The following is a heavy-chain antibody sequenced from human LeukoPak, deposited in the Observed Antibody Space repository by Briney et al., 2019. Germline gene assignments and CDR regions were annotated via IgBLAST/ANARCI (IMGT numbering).Heavy chain of an antibody. V-gene: IGHV3-23*01. Sequence: GGSLRLSWAASGXAFNFYAMSWVRQAPGEGLQWVSTINANGINTYYADSVRGRFTISRNNSKDTLYLQLNSLRAEDTAIYFSAKPISGGLAVSADWFDPWGQGTLVIVSS. CDR3: AKPISGGLAVSADWFDP. D-gene: IGHD6-19*01. J-gene: IGHJ5*02. CDR1: GXAFNFYA. CDR2: INANGINT.